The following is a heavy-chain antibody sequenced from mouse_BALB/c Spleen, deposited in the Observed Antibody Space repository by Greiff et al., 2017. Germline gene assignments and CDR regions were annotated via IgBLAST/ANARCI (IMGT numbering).Heavy chain of an antibody. Sequence: EVQRVESGPGLVKPSQSLSLTCSVTGYSITSGYYWNWIRQFPGNKLEWMGYISYDGSNNYNPSLKNRISITRDTSKNQFFLKLNSVTTEDTATYYCARETMITTRDYYAMDYWGQGTSVTVSS. J-gene: IGHJ4*01. CDR1: GYSITSGYY. V-gene: IGHV3-6*02. D-gene: IGHD2-4*01. CDR3: ARETMITTRDYYAMDY. CDR2: ISYDGSN.